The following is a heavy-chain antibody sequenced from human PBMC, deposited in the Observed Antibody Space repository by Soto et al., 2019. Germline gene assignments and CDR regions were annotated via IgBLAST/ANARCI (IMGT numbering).Heavy chain of an antibody. J-gene: IGHJ5*02. V-gene: IGHV4-34*01. Sequence: SETLSLTCAVYGGSLIGYSWHWVRQPPGKGLEWIGEIDHSGSTNYNPSLKSRVTFSVDTSKNHFSLKLSSVTAADTAVYYCARLGFGELENWFDPWGQGTLVTVSS. CDR3: ARLGFGELENWFDP. CDR1: GGSLIGYS. CDR2: IDHSGST. D-gene: IGHD3-10*01.